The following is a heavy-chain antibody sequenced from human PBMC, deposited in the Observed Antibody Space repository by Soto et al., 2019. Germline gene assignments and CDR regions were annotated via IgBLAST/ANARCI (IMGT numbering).Heavy chain of an antibody. V-gene: IGHV4-34*01. CDR1: GGSFSDYY. D-gene: IGHD2-2*01. Sequence: QVQLQQWGAGLSKPSETLSLTCAVYGGSFSDYYWSWIRQSPGKGLEWIGEINHSGSTNYNPSLKSRVTISVDTSKNQFSLKLSSVTAADTSVFYCARGLSGYCSSTSCYVAFDIWGQGTMVTVSS. CDR2: INHSGST. CDR3: ARGLSGYCSSTSCYVAFDI. J-gene: IGHJ3*02.